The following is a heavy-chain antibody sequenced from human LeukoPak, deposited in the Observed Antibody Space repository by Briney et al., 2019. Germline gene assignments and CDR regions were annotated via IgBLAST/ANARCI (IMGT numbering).Heavy chain of an antibody. Sequence: PGGSLRLSCAASEFTFSTYAMHWVRQAPGKGPEWVAVISRDGLDTYYADSVRGRFTISRDNAKNSLYLQMNSLRAEDTAVYYCARDSRRIQLWAANAFDIWGQGTMVTVSS. CDR3: ARDSRRIQLWAANAFDI. V-gene: IGHV3-30*04. D-gene: IGHD5-18*01. CDR2: ISRDGLDT. CDR1: EFTFSTYA. J-gene: IGHJ3*02.